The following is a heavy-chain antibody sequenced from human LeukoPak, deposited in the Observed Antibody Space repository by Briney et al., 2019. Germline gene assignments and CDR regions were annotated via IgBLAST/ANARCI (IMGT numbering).Heavy chain of an antibody. CDR2: IIGSSGSA. V-gene: IGHV3-23*01. Sequence: GGSLRLSCAASGFTFSGYAMTWVRQAPGKGLEWVAAIIGSSGSAFYADSVKGRFTISRDNSRNTLFLQMNSLRVEDTAVYYCAKDYVGFDSWGQGTLVTVSS. CDR1: GFTFSGYA. J-gene: IGHJ4*02. D-gene: IGHD3-16*01. CDR3: AKDYVGFDS.